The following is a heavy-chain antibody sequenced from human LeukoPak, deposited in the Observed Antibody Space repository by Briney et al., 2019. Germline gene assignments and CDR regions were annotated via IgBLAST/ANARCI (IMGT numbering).Heavy chain of an antibody. D-gene: IGHD1-26*01. Sequence: PGGALRLSCAASGFTFSSYSMNGVRQAPGKGLEGVSSISSSSSYIYYADSVKGRFTISRDNAKNSLYLQMNSLRAEDTAVYYCARDGGELRAFDIWGQGTMVTVSS. V-gene: IGHV3-21*01. CDR1: GFTFSSYS. CDR2: ISSSSSYI. CDR3: ARDGGELRAFDI. J-gene: IGHJ3*02.